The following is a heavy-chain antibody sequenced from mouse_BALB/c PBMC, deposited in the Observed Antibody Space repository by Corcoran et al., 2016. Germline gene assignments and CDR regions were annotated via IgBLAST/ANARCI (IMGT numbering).Heavy chain of an antibody. D-gene: IGHD2-3*01. CDR2: INPYNDGT. CDR3: ARKDGLAWFAY. J-gene: IGHJ3*01. CDR1: GYTFTRYV. Sequence: EVQLRQSGHELVKPGTLVKMSCKAFGYTFTRYVMHGVKQKPGQGLEWIGYINPYNDGTKYNEKFKGKATLTSDKSSSTAYMELSSLTSEDSAVYYCARKDGLAWFAYWGQGTLVTVSA. V-gene: IGHV1S136*01.